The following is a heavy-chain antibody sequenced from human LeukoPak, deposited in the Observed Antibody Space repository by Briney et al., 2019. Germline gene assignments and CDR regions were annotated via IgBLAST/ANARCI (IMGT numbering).Heavy chain of an antibody. CDR2: INSDGSSI. CDR1: GFSFSSYW. D-gene: IGHD5-18*01. Sequence: PGGSLRLSCAASGFSFSSYWMHWVRQAPGKGLVWVSRINSDGSSISYADSVKGRFTISRDNAKNTLYLQVSSLRADDTAVYYCATPGRGYSYGYWADYWGQGTLVTVSS. CDR3: ATPGRGYSYGYWADY. V-gene: IGHV3-74*01. J-gene: IGHJ4*02.